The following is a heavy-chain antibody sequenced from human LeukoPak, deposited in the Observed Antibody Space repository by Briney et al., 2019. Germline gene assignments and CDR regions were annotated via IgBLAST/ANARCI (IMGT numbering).Heavy chain of an antibody. V-gene: IGHV4-4*09. CDR2: IYTSGST. J-gene: IGHJ4*02. CDR1: GGSISSYY. CDR3: AKHNYGDYLEIDY. D-gene: IGHD4-17*01. Sequence: SETLSLTCTISGGSISSYYWSWIRQPPGKGLERIGYIYTSGSTNYNPSPKSRVTISVDTSKNQFSLKLSSVTAADTAVYYCAKHNYGDYLEIDYWGQGTLVTVSS.